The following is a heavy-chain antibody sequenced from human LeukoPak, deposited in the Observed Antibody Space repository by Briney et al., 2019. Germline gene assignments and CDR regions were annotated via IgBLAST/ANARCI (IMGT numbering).Heavy chain of an antibody. J-gene: IGHJ5*02. CDR3: ARGVNYDYVWGSYRPNWFDP. CDR1: GGSISSGSYY. CDR2: IYTSGST. D-gene: IGHD3-16*02. Sequence: PSQTLSLTCTVSGGSISSGSYYWSWIRQPAGKGLEWIGRIYTSGSTNYNPSLKSRVTISVDTSKNQFSLKLSSVTAADTAVYYCARGVNYDYVWGSYRPNWFDPWGQGTLVAVSS. V-gene: IGHV4-61*02.